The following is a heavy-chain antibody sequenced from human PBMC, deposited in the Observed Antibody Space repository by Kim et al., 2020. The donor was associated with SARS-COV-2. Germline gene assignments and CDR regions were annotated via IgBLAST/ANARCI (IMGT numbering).Heavy chain of an antibody. CDR2: IWYDGSNK. Sequence: GGSLRLSCAASGFTFSSYGMHWVRQAPGKWLEWVAVIWYDGSNKYYADSVKGRFTISRDNSKNTLYLQMNSLRVEDTAVYYCARGPSGAYSSSYFDYWGQGTLVTVSS. V-gene: IGHV3-33*01. D-gene: IGHD6-6*01. CDR3: ARGPSGAYSSSYFDY. J-gene: IGHJ4*02. CDR1: GFTFSSYG.